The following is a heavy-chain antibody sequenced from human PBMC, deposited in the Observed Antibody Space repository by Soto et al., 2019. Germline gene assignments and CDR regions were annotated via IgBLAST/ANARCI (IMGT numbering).Heavy chain of an antibody. CDR2: IIPIFGTA. D-gene: IGHD2-15*01. CDR1: GGTFSSYA. J-gene: IGHJ6*02. CDR3: ARDKALGVAATPYYYYGMDV. Sequence: QVQLVQSGAEVKKPGSSVKVSCKASGGTFSSYAISWVRQAPGQWIEWMGGIIPIFGTANYAQKFQGRVTITADESTSTAYMELSSLRSDDAAVYYCARDKALGVAATPYYYYGMDVWGQGATVTVSS. V-gene: IGHV1-69*01.